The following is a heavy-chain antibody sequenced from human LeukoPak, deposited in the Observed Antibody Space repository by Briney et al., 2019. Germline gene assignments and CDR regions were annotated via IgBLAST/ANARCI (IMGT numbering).Heavy chain of an antibody. CDR2: IYHSGST. D-gene: IGHD6-13*01. V-gene: IGHV4-38-2*01. CDR1: GYSISSGYY. CDR3: ARRIGYSSSWSNWFDP. J-gene: IGHJ5*02. Sequence: SETLSLTRAVSGYSISSGYYWGWIRQPPGKGLEWIGSIYHSGSTYYNPSLKSRVTISVDTSKNQFSLKLSSVAAADTAVYYCARRIGYSSSWSNWFDPWGQGTLVTVSS.